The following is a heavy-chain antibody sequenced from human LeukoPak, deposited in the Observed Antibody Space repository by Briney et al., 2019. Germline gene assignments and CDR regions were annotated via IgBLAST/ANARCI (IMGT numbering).Heavy chain of an antibody. J-gene: IGHJ4*02. CDR3: TSQLQLLTFFDY. Sequence: GGSPRLSCTASGFSFGDYSMNWVRQAPGKGLEWVGFIRSEAYGGTTQYAASVKGRFTISRDDSKSIAYLQMNSLKTEDTAVYYCTSQLQLLTFFDYWGQGTLVTVSS. CDR1: GFSFGDYS. V-gene: IGHV3-49*04. D-gene: IGHD6-13*01. CDR2: IRSEAYGGTT.